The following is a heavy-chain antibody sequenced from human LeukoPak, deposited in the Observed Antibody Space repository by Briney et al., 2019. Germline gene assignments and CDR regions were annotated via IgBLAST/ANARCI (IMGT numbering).Heavy chain of an antibody. J-gene: IGHJ4*02. CDR1: GGSISSSNW. CDR3: ARADGTVAGIPGPVVY. D-gene: IGHD6-19*01. Sequence: SGTLSLTCAVSGGSISSSNWWSWVRQPPGKGLEWIGEIYHSGSTNYNPSLKSRVTISVDKSKNQFSLKLSSVTAADTAVYYCARADGTVAGIPGPVVYWGQGTLVTVSS. V-gene: IGHV4-4*02. CDR2: IYHSGST.